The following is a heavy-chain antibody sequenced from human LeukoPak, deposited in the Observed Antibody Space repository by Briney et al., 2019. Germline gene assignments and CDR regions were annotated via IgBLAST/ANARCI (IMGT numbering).Heavy chain of an antibody. J-gene: IGHJ4*02. CDR3: ARDPSFYSGSYLGGFDY. Sequence: GGSPRLSCAASGFTFSSYSMNWVRQAPGKGLEWVSSISGSSSYIYYADSVKGRFTISRDNAKNTLYLQMNSLRAEDTAVYYCARDPSFYSGSYLGGFDYWGQGTLVTVSS. CDR1: GFTFSSYS. CDR2: ISGSSSYI. D-gene: IGHD1-26*01. V-gene: IGHV3-21*01.